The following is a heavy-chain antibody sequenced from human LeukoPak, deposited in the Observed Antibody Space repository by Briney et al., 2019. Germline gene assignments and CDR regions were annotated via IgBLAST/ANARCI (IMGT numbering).Heavy chain of an antibody. J-gene: IGHJ6*02. Sequence: GGSMRLLSAASAFTFSDYYKIWISQAPGKGLEGISYNSSSGTTIYDADSVKGRFTISRDNAENSLFLQMNSLRADDTAVYYCAGGRSFYYGMDVWGQGTTVTVSS. CDR3: AGGRSFYYGMDV. D-gene: IGHD3-16*01. V-gene: IGHV3-11*01. CDR1: AFTFSDYY. CDR2: NSSSGTTI.